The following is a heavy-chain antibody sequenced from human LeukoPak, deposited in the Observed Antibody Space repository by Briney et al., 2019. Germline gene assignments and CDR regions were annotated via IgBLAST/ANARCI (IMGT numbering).Heavy chain of an antibody. CDR1: GFTFSSYG. D-gene: IGHD6-19*01. Sequence: GRSLRLSCAASGFTFSSYGMHWVRQAPGKGLEWVAVISYDGSNKYYADSVKGRFTISRDNSKNTLYLQMNSLRAEDRAVYYCAPRRPGAGTGSSVWYFQHWGQGTLVTVSS. J-gene: IGHJ1*01. V-gene: IGHV3-30*03. CDR2: ISYDGSNK. CDR3: APRRPGAGTGSSVWYFQH.